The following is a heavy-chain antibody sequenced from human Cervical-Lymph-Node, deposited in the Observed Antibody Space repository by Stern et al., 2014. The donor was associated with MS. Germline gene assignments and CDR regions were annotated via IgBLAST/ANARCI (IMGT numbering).Heavy chain of an antibody. CDR1: GYTFTDYF. J-gene: IGHJ5*02. CDR3: ARGGGTYGSWFDP. Sequence: QVQLVQSGAEVKKPGASMKVSCKASGYTFTDYFIHWVRQAPGQGLEWIGRFNPDSGGTSYAQKFQGRVTMTRDTSITAAYMELSSLIYDDTAMYYCARGGGTYGSWFDPWGQGTLVTVSS. CDR2: FNPDSGGT. V-gene: IGHV1-2*06. D-gene: IGHD1-26*01.